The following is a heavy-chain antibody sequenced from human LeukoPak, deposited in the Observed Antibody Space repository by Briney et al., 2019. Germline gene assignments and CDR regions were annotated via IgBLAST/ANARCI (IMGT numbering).Heavy chain of an antibody. Sequence: SETLSLTCTVSGGSISSYYWSWIRQPAGKGLEWIGRIYTSGSTNYNPSLKSRVTMSVDTSKNQFSLKLSSVTAADTAVYYCAIAAAGHDLTGIDYYYYYYMDVWGKGTTVTVSS. CDR3: AIAAAGHDLTGIDYYYYYYMDV. CDR2: IYTSGST. V-gene: IGHV4-4*07. J-gene: IGHJ6*03. D-gene: IGHD6-13*01. CDR1: GGSISSYY.